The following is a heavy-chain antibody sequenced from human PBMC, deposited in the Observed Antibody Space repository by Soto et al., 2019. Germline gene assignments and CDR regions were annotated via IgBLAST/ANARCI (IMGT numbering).Heavy chain of an antibody. CDR1: GFTFSSYS. CDR3: ARELADGDDAFDI. CDR2: ISSSSSYI. D-gene: IGHD4-17*01. V-gene: IGHV3-21*01. J-gene: IGHJ3*02. Sequence: EVQLVESGGGLVKPGGSLRLSCAASGFTFSSYSMNWVRQAPGKGLEWVSSISSSSSYIYYADSVKGRFTISRDNAKNSLYLQMNSLRAEDTAVYYCARELADGDDAFDIWGQGTMVTVSS.